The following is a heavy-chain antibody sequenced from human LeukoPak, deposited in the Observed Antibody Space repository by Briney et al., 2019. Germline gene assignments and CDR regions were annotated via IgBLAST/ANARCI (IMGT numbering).Heavy chain of an antibody. CDR2: IYYSGST. Sequence: SETLSLTCTVSGGSISSGDYYWSWIRQPPGKGLEWIGYIYYSGSTYYNPSLKSRVTISVDTSKNQFSLRLTSVTAADTAVYYCARAPDSSGYYPYYFDNWGLGTLVTVSS. CDR3: ARAPDSSGYYPYYFDN. V-gene: IGHV4-30-4*01. D-gene: IGHD3-22*01. CDR1: GGSISSGDYY. J-gene: IGHJ4*02.